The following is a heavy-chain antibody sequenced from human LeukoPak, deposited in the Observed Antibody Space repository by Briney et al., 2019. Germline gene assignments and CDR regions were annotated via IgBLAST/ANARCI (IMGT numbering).Heavy chain of an antibody. D-gene: IGHD1-26*01. V-gene: IGHV4-34*01. CDR1: GGSFSGYY. J-gene: IGHJ3*02. CDR2: INHSGST. Sequence: PSETLSLTCAVYGGSFSGYYWSWIRQPPGKGLEWIGEINHSGSTNYNPSLKSRVTISVDTSKNQFSLKLSSVTAAGTAVYYCARAGATGGHETDAFDIWGQGTMVTVSS. CDR3: ARAGATGGHETDAFDI.